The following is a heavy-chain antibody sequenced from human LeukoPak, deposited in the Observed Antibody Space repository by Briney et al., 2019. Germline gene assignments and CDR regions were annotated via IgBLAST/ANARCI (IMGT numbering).Heavy chain of an antibody. J-gene: IGHJ3*02. V-gene: IGHV3-23*01. CDR2: ISVSGGST. CDR3: ARGYSRGFDI. CDR1: GFTFSTYA. Sequence: GESLKISCAAFGFTFSTYAMSWVRQAPGKGLEWVSTISVSGGSTYYADSVKGRFTISRDNSKNTLYLQMNSLRAEDTAVYYCARGYSRGFDIWGQGTMVTVSS. D-gene: IGHD2-21*01.